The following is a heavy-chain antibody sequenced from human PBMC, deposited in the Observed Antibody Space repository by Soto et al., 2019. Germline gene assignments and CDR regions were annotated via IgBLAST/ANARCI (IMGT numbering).Heavy chain of an antibody. Sequence: QVQLQQWGAGLLKPSETLSLTCAVYGGSFSGYYWSWIRQPPGKGLEWIGEINHSGSTNYNPSLKSRVTISVDTSKNQFSLKRSSVTAADTAVYYCARAYSIAAAGTRYYYGMDVWGQGTTVTVSS. CDR2: INHSGST. CDR1: GGSFSGYY. J-gene: IGHJ6*02. CDR3: ARAYSIAAAGTRYYYGMDV. V-gene: IGHV4-34*01. D-gene: IGHD6-13*01.